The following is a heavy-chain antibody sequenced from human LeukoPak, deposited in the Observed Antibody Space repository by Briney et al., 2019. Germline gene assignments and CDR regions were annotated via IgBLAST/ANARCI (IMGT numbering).Heavy chain of an antibody. J-gene: IGHJ4*02. CDR1: GFTFSSYA. CDR3: ANQEGSGDY. Sequence: GGSLRLSCAASGFTFSSYAMGWVRQAPGKGLEWVSAISGSGGSTYYADSVKGRFAISRDNSKNTLYLQMNSLRAEDTAVYYCANQEGSGDYWGQGTLVTVSS. CDR2: ISGSGGST. V-gene: IGHV3-23*01. D-gene: IGHD3-10*01.